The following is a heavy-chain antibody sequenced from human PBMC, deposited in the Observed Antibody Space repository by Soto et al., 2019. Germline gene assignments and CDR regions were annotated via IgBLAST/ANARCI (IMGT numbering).Heavy chain of an antibody. CDR1: GFTFSNHW. J-gene: IGHJ4*02. D-gene: IGHD5-12*01. V-gene: IGHV3-7*01. CDR3: ARDAAGYGD. Sequence: EVQLVESGGGLVQPGGSLRLACAASGFTFSNHWMSWVRQAPGKGLEWVANIKEDGSEKYYVDSVRGRFTITRDNAKNSLYLQMNSLRAEDTAVYYCARDAAGYGDWGQGTLVTVSS. CDR2: IKEDGSEK.